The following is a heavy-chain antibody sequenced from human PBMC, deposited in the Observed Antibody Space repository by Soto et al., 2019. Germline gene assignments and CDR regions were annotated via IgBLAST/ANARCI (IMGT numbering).Heavy chain of an antibody. Sequence: SETLSLTCAVYGGSFSGYYWSWIRQPPGKGLEWIGEINHSGSTNYNPSLKSRVTISVDTSKNQFSLKLSSVTAADTAVYYCARGGLIAEKNWFDPWGQGTLVTVSS. CDR3: ARGGLIAEKNWFDP. V-gene: IGHV4-34*01. J-gene: IGHJ5*02. CDR2: INHSGST. CDR1: GGSFSGYY. D-gene: IGHD6-13*01.